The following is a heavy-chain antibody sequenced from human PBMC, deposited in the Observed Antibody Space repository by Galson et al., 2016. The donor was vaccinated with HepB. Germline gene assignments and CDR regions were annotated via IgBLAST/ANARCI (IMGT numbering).Heavy chain of an antibody. D-gene: IGHD1-26*01. J-gene: IGHJ4*02. Sequence: SLRLSCAASGFPFSRFTMNWVRQAPGKGLEWVSSISSSTRYIYYADSVKGRFTISRDNAKNSLYLQMNSLRAEDTAVYYCARVSLYSGTYFDYWGQGTLVTVSS. CDR3: ARVSLYSGTYFDY. CDR2: ISSSTRYI. CDR1: GFPFSRFT. V-gene: IGHV3-21*01.